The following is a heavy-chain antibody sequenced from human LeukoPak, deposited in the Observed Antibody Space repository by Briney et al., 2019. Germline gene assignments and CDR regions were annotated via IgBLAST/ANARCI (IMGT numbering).Heavy chain of an antibody. Sequence: ASVTVSCKASGYTFTDYYLHWVRQAPGQGLGWMGWINPNSGGTNYVQKFQGRVTMTRDTSISTVYMELSRLRSDDTAVYYCARDEVASVTTSGWWGQGTLVTVSS. CDR3: ARDEVASVTTSGW. J-gene: IGHJ4*02. CDR1: GYTFTDYY. CDR2: INPNSGGT. D-gene: IGHD4-17*01. V-gene: IGHV1-2*02.